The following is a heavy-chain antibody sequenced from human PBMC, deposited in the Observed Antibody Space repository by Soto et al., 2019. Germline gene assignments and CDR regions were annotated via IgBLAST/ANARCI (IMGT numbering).Heavy chain of an antibody. J-gene: IGHJ4*02. CDR2: ITSHGHIT. V-gene: IGHV3-23*01. Sequence: GGSLRLSCAASGITFSNYALSWVRQAPGKGLEYISAITSHGHITYYADSVKGRFTISRDNSKNTLYLQMNSLRAEDTAVYYCAKDLTPGSEAPYYFDYWGQGTLVTVSS. CDR3: AKDLTPGSEAPYYFDY. CDR1: GITFSNYA. D-gene: IGHD1-26*01.